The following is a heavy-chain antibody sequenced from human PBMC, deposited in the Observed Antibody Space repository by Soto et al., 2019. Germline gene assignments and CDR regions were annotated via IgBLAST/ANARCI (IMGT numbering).Heavy chain of an antibody. CDR1: GFTFSSYS. Sequence: EVQLVESGGGLVQPGGSLRLSCAASGFTFSSYSMNWVRQAPGKGLEWVSYISSSSSTIYYADSVKGRLTISRDNAKNALYLQMNGLRAEDTAVYYCASILLWFGEAYDAFNFWGQGTIVTFSS. CDR2: ISSSSSTI. D-gene: IGHD3-10*01. V-gene: IGHV3-48*01. J-gene: IGHJ3*01. CDR3: ASILLWFGEAYDAFNF.